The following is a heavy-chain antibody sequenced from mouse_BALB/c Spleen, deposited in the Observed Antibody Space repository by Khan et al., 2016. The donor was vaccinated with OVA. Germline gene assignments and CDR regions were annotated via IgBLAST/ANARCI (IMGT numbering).Heavy chain of an antibody. Sequence: QVQLKESGPGLVAPSQTLSITCTVSGFSLTSYGVHWVRQPPGKGLEWLGVIWAGGSTNHNSALMSRLSISKDNSKSQVFLKMNSLQTDDTAMNYCARASYYGAWFAYWGQGTLVTVSA. CDR1: GFSLTSYG. V-gene: IGHV2-9*02. CDR3: ARASYYGAWFAY. CDR2: IWAGGST. D-gene: IGHD1-1*01. J-gene: IGHJ3*01.